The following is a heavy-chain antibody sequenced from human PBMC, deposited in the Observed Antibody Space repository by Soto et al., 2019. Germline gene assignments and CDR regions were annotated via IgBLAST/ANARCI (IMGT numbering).Heavy chain of an antibody. V-gene: IGHV5-51*01. D-gene: IGHD1-26*01. CDR1: GYSFTSYW. CDR3: ARRSRSGSYYHPWFDS. J-gene: IGHJ5*01. CDR2: IYPGDSDT. Sequence: PGESLKISCKGSGYSFTSYWIGWVRQMPGKGLEWMGIIYPGDSDTRYSPSFQGQVTISADKSISTAYLQWSSLKASDTAMYYCARRSRSGSYYHPWFDSWGQGTLVTVSS.